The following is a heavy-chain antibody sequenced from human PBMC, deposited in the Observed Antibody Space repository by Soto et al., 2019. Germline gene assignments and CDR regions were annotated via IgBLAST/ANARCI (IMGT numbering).Heavy chain of an antibody. J-gene: IGHJ4*02. V-gene: IGHV1-69*13. CDR2: IIPVFGTT. Sequence: SVKVSCKDSGGLFSSFAISWVRQAPGQGLEWLGGIIPVFGTTNYAEKFQDRVTITADESTNTAYMELTSLTSGDTAIYYCARGGGPYVWFNEFWGQGNLVTVSS. D-gene: IGHD3-16*01. CDR1: GGLFSSFA. CDR3: ARGGGPYVWFNEF.